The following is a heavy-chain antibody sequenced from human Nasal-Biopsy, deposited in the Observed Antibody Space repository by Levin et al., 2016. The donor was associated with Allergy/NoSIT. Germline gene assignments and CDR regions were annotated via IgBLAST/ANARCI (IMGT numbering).Heavy chain of an antibody. CDR1: GFTFSSYA. CDR2: ISGPGGST. V-gene: IGHV3-23*01. J-gene: IGHJ3*01. CDR3: ARRANWGSLMGAFDV. D-gene: IGHD7-27*01. Sequence: GGSLRLSCAASGFTFSSYAMNWVRQAPGKGLEWVSAISGPGGSTYYADSVKGRFTISRDNSKNTLYLQMGSLRAEDTAIYYCARRANWGSLMGAFDVRGQGTMVTVSS.